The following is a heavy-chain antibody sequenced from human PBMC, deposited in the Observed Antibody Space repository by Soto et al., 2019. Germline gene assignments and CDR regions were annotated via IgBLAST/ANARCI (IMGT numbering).Heavy chain of an antibody. D-gene: IGHD3-10*02. CDR1: DGSSSGYY. Sequence: QVQLQQWGAGLLKPSETLSLTCTVYDGSSSGYYWSWVRQPPGKGLEWIGEINPSGSTNYNPSLKSRVTISVDTSNNQFSLNVNSVTAAATAVYYCARGRITMLHWGQGTLVTVSS. CDR3: ARGRITMLH. V-gene: IGHV4-34*01. J-gene: IGHJ4*02. CDR2: INPSGST.